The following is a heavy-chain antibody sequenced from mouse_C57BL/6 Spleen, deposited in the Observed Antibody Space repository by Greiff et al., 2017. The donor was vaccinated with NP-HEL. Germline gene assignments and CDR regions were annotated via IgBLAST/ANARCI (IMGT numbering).Heavy chain of an antibody. CDR2: IDPSDSET. Sequence: QVQLKQPGAELVRPGSSVKLSCKASGYTFTSYWMHWVKQRPIQGLEWIGNIDPSDSETHYNQKFKDKATLTVDKSSSTAYMQLSSLTSEDSAVYYCAKGPVVATDYWGQGTTLTVSS. D-gene: IGHD1-1*01. CDR3: AKGPVVATDY. J-gene: IGHJ2*01. V-gene: IGHV1-52*01. CDR1: GYTFTSYW.